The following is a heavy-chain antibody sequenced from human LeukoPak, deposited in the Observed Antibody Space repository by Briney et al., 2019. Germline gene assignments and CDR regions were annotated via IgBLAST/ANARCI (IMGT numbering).Heavy chain of an antibody. D-gene: IGHD3-10*01. V-gene: IGHV1-8*01. CDR2: MNPNSGNT. Sequence: ASVKVSSKASVYTFTSYDINWVRQASGPGLEWRGWMNPNSGNTGYAQTFQGRVTMTRKTSISTAYMELSSLISEDTAVYYCARVYGSGSYYFDYWGQGTLVTVSS. CDR1: VYTFTSYD. J-gene: IGHJ4*01. CDR3: ARVYGSGSYYFDY.